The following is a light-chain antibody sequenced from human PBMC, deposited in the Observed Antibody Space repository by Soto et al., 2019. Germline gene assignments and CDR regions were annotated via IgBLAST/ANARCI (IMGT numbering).Light chain of an antibody. Sequence: EIVLTQSPGTLSLSPGERATLSCRASQSVRSTSLVWYQQKPGQAPRLLIYGASSRATGIPDRFSGSGSGTDFTLTIIRLEPEDSAVYYCQQYGSSSWTFGQGTRVEIK. CDR1: QSVRSTS. V-gene: IGKV3-20*01. J-gene: IGKJ1*01. CDR2: GAS. CDR3: QQYGSSSWT.